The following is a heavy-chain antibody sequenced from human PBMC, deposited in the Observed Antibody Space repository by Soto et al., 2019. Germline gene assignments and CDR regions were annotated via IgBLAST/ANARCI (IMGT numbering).Heavy chain of an antibody. V-gene: IGHV4-4*07. CDR1: GGSISSDY. CDR2: IYSSGST. J-gene: IGHJ2*01. D-gene: IGHD3-10*01. CDR3: ARDSGIFVVRGVISSFDF. Sequence: SDTLSLTGTVSGGSISSDYWSWIRQPAGKGLEWIGRIYSSGSTSYNPSLKSRVSMSVDTSKNQFSLELNSVTAADTAVYYCARDSGIFVVRGVISSFDFWGRGTLVTVSS.